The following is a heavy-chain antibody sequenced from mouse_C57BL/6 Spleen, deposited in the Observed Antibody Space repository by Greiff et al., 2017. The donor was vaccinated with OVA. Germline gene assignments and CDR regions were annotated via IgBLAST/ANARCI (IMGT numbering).Heavy chain of an antibody. D-gene: IGHD1-1*01. CDR1: GFSLTSYG. CDR2: IWSGGST. Sequence: VQLQESGPGLVQPSQSLSITCTVSGFSLTSYGVHWVRQSPGKGLEWLGVIWSGGSTDYNAAFISRLSISKDNSKSQVFFKMNSLQADDTAIYYCARRGGYYGSSYEYAMDYWGQGTSVTVSS. CDR3: ARRGGYYGSSYEYAMDY. V-gene: IGHV2-2*01. J-gene: IGHJ4*01.